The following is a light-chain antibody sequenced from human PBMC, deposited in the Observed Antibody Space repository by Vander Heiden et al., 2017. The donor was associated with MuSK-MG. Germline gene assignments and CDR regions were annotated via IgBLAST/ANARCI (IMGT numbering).Light chain of an antibody. CDR2: DAS. CDR1: QSVSSY. CDR3: QQRSNWPWT. J-gene: IGKJ1*01. V-gene: IGKV3-11*01. Sequence: VLTQSPATLSLSPGERATLSCRASQSVSSYLAWFQQKPGQAPRLLIYDASNRATGIPARFSGSGSGTDFTLTISSLEPEDFAVYYCQQRSNWPWTFGQGTKVEIK.